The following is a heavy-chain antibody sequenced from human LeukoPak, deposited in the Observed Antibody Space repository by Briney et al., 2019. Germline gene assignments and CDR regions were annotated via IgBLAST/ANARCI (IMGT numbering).Heavy chain of an antibody. CDR1: GYSISSGYY. Sequence: SETLSLTCTVSGYSISSGYYWGWIRQPPGKGLEWIGSIYHSGSTYYNPSLKSRVTISVDTSKNQFSLKLSSVTAADTAVYYCGRGTYYYDSSGYYPRGEAFEIWGQGTMVTVSS. CDR2: IYHSGST. CDR3: GRGTYYYDSSGYYPRGEAFEI. J-gene: IGHJ3*02. V-gene: IGHV4-38-2*02. D-gene: IGHD3-22*01.